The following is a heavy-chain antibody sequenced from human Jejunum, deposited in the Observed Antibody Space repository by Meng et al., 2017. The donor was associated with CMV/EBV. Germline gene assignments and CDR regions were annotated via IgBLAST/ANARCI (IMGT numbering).Heavy chain of an antibody. D-gene: IGHD1-26*01. CDR3: ARGTGAGNY. CDR1: GYTFTDFG. Sequence: QLQLVQSGPEGKKPGASVRVSCKTSGYTFTDFGISWVRQAPGQGLEWMGWTSAYNTHTNYAQKFQDRFTMTTDTSTNTAYMELRNLRSDDTAIYYCARGTGAGNYWGPGTLVTVSS. J-gene: IGHJ4*02. CDR2: TSAYNTHT. V-gene: IGHV1-18*01.